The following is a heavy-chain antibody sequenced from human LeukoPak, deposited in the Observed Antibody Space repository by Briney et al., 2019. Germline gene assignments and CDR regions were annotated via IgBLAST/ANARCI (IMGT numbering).Heavy chain of an antibody. D-gene: IGHD2-2*02. CDR3: ARLGSQCSSTSCYRRESRRGVATIGGVDY. J-gene: IGHJ4*02. Sequence: SETLSLTCTVSGGSISSYYWSWIRQPPGKGLEWIGYIYYSGSTNYNPSLKSRVTISVDTSKNQFSLKLSSVTAADTAVYYCARLGSQCSSTSCYRRESRRGVATIGGVDYWGQGTLVTVSS. CDR1: GGSISSYY. V-gene: IGHV4-59*12. CDR2: IYYSGST.